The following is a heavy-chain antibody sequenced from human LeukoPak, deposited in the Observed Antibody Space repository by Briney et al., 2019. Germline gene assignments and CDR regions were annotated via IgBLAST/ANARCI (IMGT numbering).Heavy chain of an antibody. D-gene: IGHD6-19*01. Sequence: GSLELSFATSGFPFNNYSFRLVRPAPGKGLEWVSRIYARGGSTYYADSVKGRFTISRDNAKNSLYLQMNSQRAEDTAVYYCARDREPVAGTGADYYYGMDVWGQGTTVTVSS. CDR3: ARDREPVAGTGADYYYGMDV. CDR1: GFPFNNYS. V-gene: IGHV3-23*01. J-gene: IGHJ6*02. CDR2: IYARGGST.